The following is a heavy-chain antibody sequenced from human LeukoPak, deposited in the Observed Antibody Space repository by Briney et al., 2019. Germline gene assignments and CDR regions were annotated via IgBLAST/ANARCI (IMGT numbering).Heavy chain of an antibody. J-gene: IGHJ4*02. D-gene: IGHD3-3*01. Sequence: SETLSLTCTVSGGSISSYYWSWIRQPAGKGLGWIGRIYTSGSTNYNPSLKSRVTMSVDTSKNQFSLKLSSVTAADTAVYYWARGSYYAGFDYWGQGTLVTVSS. CDR3: ARGSYYAGFDY. V-gene: IGHV4-4*07. CDR1: GGSISSYY. CDR2: IYTSGST.